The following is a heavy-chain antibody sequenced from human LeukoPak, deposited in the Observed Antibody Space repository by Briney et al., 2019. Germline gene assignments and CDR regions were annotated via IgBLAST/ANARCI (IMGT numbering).Heavy chain of an antibody. V-gene: IGHV4-39*02. CDR1: GGSISSSDHY. CDR2: IYYSGST. J-gene: IGHJ4*02. Sequence: SETLSLTCNVSGGSISSSDHYWGWIRQPPGEGLEWIGSIYYSGSTYYNPSLKSQVTISVDTSKNQFSLKLSSVTAADTAVYYCAREGDYYDSSGYYDYWGQGTLVTVSS. CDR3: AREGDYYDSSGYYDY. D-gene: IGHD3-22*01.